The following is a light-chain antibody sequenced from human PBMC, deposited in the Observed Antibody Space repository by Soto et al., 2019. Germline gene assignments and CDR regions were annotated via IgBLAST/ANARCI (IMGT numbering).Light chain of an antibody. J-gene: IGKJ5*01. CDR2: DAS. CDR1: QSVSSY. Sequence: EIVFTQSPSTLSLSPGERATLSCRASQSVSSYLAWYQQKPGQAPRLLIYDASNSATGIPARFSGSGSGTDFTLTISSLEPEDFAVYYCQQRSNWPPITFGQGTRLEIK. V-gene: IGKV3-11*01. CDR3: QQRSNWPPIT.